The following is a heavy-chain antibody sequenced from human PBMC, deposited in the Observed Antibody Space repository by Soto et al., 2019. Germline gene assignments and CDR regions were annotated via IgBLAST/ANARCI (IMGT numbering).Heavy chain of an antibody. Sequence: QVQLQQSGPVLVKPSQTLSLTCAISGDSVSTNSATWDLIRQSPSRGLEWLGRTYYRSKWYNDYAVSVKGRITIKPDTSNKQLSLHLNSVTPDDTAVYYCVILVGNSWLDSWGQGTLVTVSS. J-gene: IGHJ5*01. D-gene: IGHD2-2*01. V-gene: IGHV6-1*01. CDR1: GDSVSTNSAT. CDR3: VILVGNSWLDS. CDR2: TYYRSKWYN.